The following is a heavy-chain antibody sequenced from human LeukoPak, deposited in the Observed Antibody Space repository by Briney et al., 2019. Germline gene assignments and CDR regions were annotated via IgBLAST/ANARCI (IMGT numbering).Heavy chain of an antibody. Sequence: SVKVSCKASGGTFSSYAISWVRQAPGQGLEWMGGIIPIFGTANYAQKFQGRVTITTDESTSTAYMELSSLRSEDTAVYYCARDQGSSGSPGDAFDIWGQGTMVTVSS. D-gene: IGHD6-19*01. CDR1: GGTFSSYA. J-gene: IGHJ3*02. V-gene: IGHV1-69*05. CDR3: ARDQGSSGSPGDAFDI. CDR2: IIPIFGTA.